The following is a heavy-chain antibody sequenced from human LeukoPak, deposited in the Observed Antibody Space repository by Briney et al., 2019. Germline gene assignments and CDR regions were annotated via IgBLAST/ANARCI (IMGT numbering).Heavy chain of an antibody. J-gene: IGHJ4*02. D-gene: IGHD3-22*01. CDR1: GASISSNY. CDR3: ARGRGYYYDSSGYYHY. Sequence: SETLSLTRTVSGASISSNYWSWIRQPPGQGLEWIGYIHYSGSTGYNPSLKSRVTISLDTSKNEFSLKLSSVTAADTAVYYCARGRGYYYDSSGYYHYWGQGTLVTVSS. CDR2: IHYSGST. V-gene: IGHV4-59*12.